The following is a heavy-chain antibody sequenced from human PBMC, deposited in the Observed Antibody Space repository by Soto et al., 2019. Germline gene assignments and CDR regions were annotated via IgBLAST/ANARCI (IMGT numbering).Heavy chain of an antibody. Sequence: PVGSLRLSCAASGFTFSSYTMHWVRQAPGKGLEWVAVISYDGNNKYYADSVKGRFTISRDNSKNTLYLQMNSLRAEDTAVYYCARDSPVVVTAILDYWGQGTLVTVSS. CDR3: ARDSPVVVTAILDY. V-gene: IGHV3-30-3*01. CDR2: ISYDGNNK. CDR1: GFTFSSYT. J-gene: IGHJ4*02. D-gene: IGHD2-21*02.